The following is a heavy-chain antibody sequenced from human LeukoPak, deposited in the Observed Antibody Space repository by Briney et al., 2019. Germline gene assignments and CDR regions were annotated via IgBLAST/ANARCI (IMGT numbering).Heavy chain of an antibody. CDR1: GFTFSSYA. J-gene: IGHJ4*02. CDR3: AKDRWSYHPLDY. CDR2: ISYDGSNK. V-gene: IGHV3-30*18. D-gene: IGHD1-26*01. Sequence: GGSLRLSCAASGFTFSSYAMSWVRQAPGKGLEWVAVISYDGSNKYYADSVKGRFTISRDNSKNTLYLQMASLRAEDTAVYYCAKDRWSYHPLDYWGQGTLVTVSS.